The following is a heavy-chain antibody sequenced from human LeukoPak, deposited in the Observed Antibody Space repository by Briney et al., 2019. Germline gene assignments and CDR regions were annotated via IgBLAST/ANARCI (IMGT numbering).Heavy chain of an antibody. CDR3: AKEGRWGITMIVVATPY. Sequence: GGSLRLSCAASGFTFSSYAMSWVRQAPGKGLEWVSAISGSGGSTYYADSAKGRFTISRDNSKNTLYLQMNSLRAEDTAVYYCAKEGRWGITMIVVATPYWGQGTLVTVSS. CDR1: GFTFSSYA. CDR2: ISGSGGST. D-gene: IGHD3-22*01. J-gene: IGHJ4*02. V-gene: IGHV3-23*01.